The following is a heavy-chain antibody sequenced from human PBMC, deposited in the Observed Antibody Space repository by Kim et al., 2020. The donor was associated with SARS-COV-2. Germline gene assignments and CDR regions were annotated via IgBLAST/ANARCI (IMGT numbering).Heavy chain of an antibody. D-gene: IGHD3-10*01. CDR3: ARDYYASGSHDY. CDR2: IKQDGSVK. CDR1: GFIFKNYW. V-gene: IGHV3-7*01. Sequence: GGSLRLSCAASGFIFKNYWMTWVRQAPGKGLEWVANIKQDGSVKSYVDPVKGRFTISRDNAKNSLYLQVNSLRAEDTSVYYCARDYYASGSHDYWGQGTLVIVSS. J-gene: IGHJ4*02.